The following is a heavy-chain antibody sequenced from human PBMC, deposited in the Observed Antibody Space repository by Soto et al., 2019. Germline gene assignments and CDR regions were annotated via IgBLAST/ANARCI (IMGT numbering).Heavy chain of an antibody. V-gene: IGHV3-48*02. CDR3: AREGGRHCSPTRCYNAFDI. D-gene: IGHD2-2*02. CDR1: GFSFSAFS. CDR2: ISGTSSTI. J-gene: IGHJ3*02. Sequence: QSRGSLRLSCASSGFSFSAFSMNWVRQAPGKGLEWVSYISGTSSTIYYGDSVKGRFTISRDNAKNSLYLQMNSLRDEDTAVYYCAREGGRHCSPTRCYNAFDIWGQGTMVTVSS.